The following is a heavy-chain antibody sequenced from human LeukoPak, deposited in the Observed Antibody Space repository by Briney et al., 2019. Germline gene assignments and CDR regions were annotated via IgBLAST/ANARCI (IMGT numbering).Heavy chain of an antibody. CDR1: RYSISSGYF. V-gene: IGHV4-38-2*02. D-gene: IGHD3-16*01. CDR2: IYHSGST. Sequence: PSETLSLTRTVSRYSISSGYFWGWIRQPPGKGLGWIGSIYHSGSTNYNPSLRSRVTISVDTSKNQFSLRLSSVTAADTAVYYCARQQGGTFDIWGQGTMVTVSS. J-gene: IGHJ3*02. CDR3: ARQQGGTFDI.